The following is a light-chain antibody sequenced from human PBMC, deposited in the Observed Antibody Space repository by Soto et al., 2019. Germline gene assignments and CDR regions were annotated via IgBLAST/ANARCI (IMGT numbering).Light chain of an antibody. Sequence: EIVLTQSPATLSLSPGERATLSCRASQSVSSYLAWYQQKPGQAPRLLIYDASNRATGIPARFSGSGSGTDFTLTISSLEPEDFAGYYFHQRSNWAPLTFGGWTKGDI. CDR3: HQRSNWAPLT. CDR1: QSVSSY. J-gene: IGKJ4*01. CDR2: DAS. V-gene: IGKV3-11*01.